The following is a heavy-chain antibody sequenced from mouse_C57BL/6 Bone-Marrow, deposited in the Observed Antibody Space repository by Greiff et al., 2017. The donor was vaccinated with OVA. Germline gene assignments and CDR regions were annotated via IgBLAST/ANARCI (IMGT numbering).Heavy chain of an antibody. CDR1: GFTFSDYY. J-gene: IGHJ3*01. D-gene: IGHD1-1*01. CDR2: INYDGSST. Sequence: DVKLVESEGGLVQPGSSMKLSCTASGFTFSDYYMAWVRQVPEKGLEWVANINYDGSSTYYLDSLKSRFIISRDNAKNILYLQMSSLKSEDTATYYCAREGYGAWFAYWGQGTLVTVSA. V-gene: IGHV5-16*01. CDR3: AREGYGAWFAY.